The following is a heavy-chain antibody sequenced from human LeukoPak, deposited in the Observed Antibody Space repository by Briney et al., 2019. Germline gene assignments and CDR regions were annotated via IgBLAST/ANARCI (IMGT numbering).Heavy chain of an antibody. CDR3: ARNYGSGSYYNSIWFDP. V-gene: IGHV4-59*01. CDR2: IYYSGST. J-gene: IGHJ5*02. Sequence: SETLSLTCTVSGGSISSYYWSWIRQPPGKGLEWIGYIYYSGSTNYNPSLKSRVTISVDTSKNQFSLKLSSVTAADTAVYYCARNYGSGSYYNSIWFDPWGQGTLVTVSS. CDR1: GGSISSYY. D-gene: IGHD3-10*01.